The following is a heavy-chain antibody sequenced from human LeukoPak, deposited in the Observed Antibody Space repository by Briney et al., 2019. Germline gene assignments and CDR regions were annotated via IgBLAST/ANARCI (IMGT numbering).Heavy chain of an antibody. V-gene: IGHV1-69*05. CDR2: IIPIFGTA. CDR3: ARGWKYYDSSGYYYSFAYFDY. J-gene: IGHJ4*02. Sequence: GASVKVSCKASGGTFSSYAISWVRQAPGQGLEWMGGIIPIFGTANYAQKFQGRVTITTDESTSTAYMELSSLRSEDTAVYYCARGWKYYDSSGYYYSFAYFDYWGQGTLVTVSS. CDR1: GGTFSSYA. D-gene: IGHD3-22*01.